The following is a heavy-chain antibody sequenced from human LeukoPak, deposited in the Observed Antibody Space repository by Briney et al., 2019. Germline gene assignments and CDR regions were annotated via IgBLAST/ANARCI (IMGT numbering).Heavy chain of an antibody. D-gene: IGHD3-22*01. CDR1: GGSISSSSYY. V-gene: IGHV4-39*07. CDR2: IYYSGST. Sequence: SETLSLTCTVSGGSISSSSYYWGWIRQPPGKGLEWIGSIYYSGSTYYNPSLKSRVTISVDTSKNQFSLKLSSVTAADTAVYYCARDRGYYDSSGSFDIWGQGTMVTVSS. J-gene: IGHJ3*02. CDR3: ARDRGYYDSSGSFDI.